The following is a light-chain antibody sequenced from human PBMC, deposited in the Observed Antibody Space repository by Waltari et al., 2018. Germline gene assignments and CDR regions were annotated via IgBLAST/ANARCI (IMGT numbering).Light chain of an antibody. CDR3: QQYNSYSPT. J-gene: IGKJ1*01. CDR2: WSS. V-gene: IGKV4-1*01. CDR1: QSILYSANNKNY. Sequence: DIVVTQSPDSLAVSLGEKATISCKCSQSILYSANNKNYLAWFQKKPGQPPKLIIYWSSTRESGVPDRCSGSGSGTEFSLTISGLQADDFATYYCQQYNSYSPTFGQGTKVEIK.